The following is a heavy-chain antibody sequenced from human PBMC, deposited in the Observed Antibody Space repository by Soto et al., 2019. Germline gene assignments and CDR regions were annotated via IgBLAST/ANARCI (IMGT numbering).Heavy chain of an antibody. CDR1: GLTFSSYS. CDR3: AKDRLLGGTYIAFDI. V-gene: IGHV3-30*18. D-gene: IGHD1-26*01. Sequence: PGGSLRLSCAAAGLTFSSYSMDWVRQAPGKGLEWVGLISHDGNTKYYADSVKGRFTISRDNSKNTLYLQMNSLRVEDTAVYFCAKDRLLGGTYIAFDIWGQGTVVTVSS. J-gene: IGHJ3*02. CDR2: ISHDGNTK.